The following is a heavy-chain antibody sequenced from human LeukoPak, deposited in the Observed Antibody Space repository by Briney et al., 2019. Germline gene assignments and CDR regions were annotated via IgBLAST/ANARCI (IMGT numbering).Heavy chain of an antibody. J-gene: IGHJ5*02. Sequence: SETLSLTCTVSGGSISSYYWSWIRQPAGKGLEWIGRIYTSGSTNYNPSLKSRVTMSVDTSKNQFSLKLSSVTAADTAVYYCARDFEPAAIFGNWFDPWGQGTLVTVSS. CDR2: IYTSGST. CDR1: GGSISSYY. V-gene: IGHV4-4*07. D-gene: IGHD2-2*02. CDR3: ARDFEPAAIFGNWFDP.